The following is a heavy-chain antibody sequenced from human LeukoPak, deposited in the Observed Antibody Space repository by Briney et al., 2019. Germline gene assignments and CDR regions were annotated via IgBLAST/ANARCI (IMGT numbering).Heavy chain of an antibody. D-gene: IGHD3-10*01. V-gene: IGHV4-39*01. CDR3: ARHFGVRGLQFDC. CDR1: GGSISSGSYY. CDR2: LSYSGST. J-gene: IGHJ4*02. Sequence: YPSETLSLTCTVSGGSISSGSYYWGWIRQPPGKGLECIGSLSYSGSTYYNPSLKSRVTISVDTSKNQFSLRLSSVTAADTAVYYCARHFGVRGLQFDCWGQGTLVTVSS.